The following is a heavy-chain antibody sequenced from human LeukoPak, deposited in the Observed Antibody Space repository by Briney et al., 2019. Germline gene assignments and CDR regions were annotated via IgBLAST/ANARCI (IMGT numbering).Heavy chain of an antibody. CDR1: GFIVSSNY. CDR3: ASGSNSGYNY. V-gene: IGHV3-53*01. CDR2: IYSGGST. Sequence: AGGSLRLSCAASGFIVSSNYVNWVRQAPGKGLEWVSVIYSGGSTHYADSVKGRFTISRDNSDNTVYLQMNSLTADDTAVYYCASGSNSGYNYWGQGTLVTVSS. D-gene: IGHD3-9*01. J-gene: IGHJ4*02.